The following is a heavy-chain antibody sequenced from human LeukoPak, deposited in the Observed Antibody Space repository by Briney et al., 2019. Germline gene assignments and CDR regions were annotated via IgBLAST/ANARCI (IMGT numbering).Heavy chain of an antibody. CDR1: GGSFSGYY. CDR2: INHSGST. D-gene: IGHD2-2*01. CDR3: ARIEDCSSTSCYPFPLDY. V-gene: IGHV4-34*01. Sequence: SQTLSLTCAVYGGSFSGYYWSWIRQPPGKGLEWIGEINHSGSTNYNPSLKSRVTISVDTSKNQFSLKLSSVTAADTAVYYCARIEDCSSTSCYPFPLDYWGQGTLVTVSS. J-gene: IGHJ4*02.